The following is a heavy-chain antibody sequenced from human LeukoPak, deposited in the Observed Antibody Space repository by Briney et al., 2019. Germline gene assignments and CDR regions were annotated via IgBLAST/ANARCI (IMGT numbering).Heavy chain of an antibody. CDR3: ARGPDYGARVDYLDY. CDR1: GFIIRNHW. D-gene: IGHD4-17*01. CDR2: IKQDGSEK. J-gene: IGHJ4*02. Sequence: GGSLRLSCVTSGFIIRNHWMSWVRQAPGRGLEWVAHIKQDGSEKHYVDSVEGRFTLSRDDAKNSLYLQMNSLRVDDSAVYYCARGPDYGARVDYLDYWGQGALVTVSS. V-gene: IGHV3-7*01.